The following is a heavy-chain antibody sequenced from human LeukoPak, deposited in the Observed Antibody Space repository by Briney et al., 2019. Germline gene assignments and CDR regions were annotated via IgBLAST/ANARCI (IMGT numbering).Heavy chain of an antibody. CDR2: IYSGGST. CDR3: ARETKYGGYSYGFLDY. CDR1: GFTVSNNY. J-gene: IGHJ4*02. D-gene: IGHD5-18*01. V-gene: IGHV3-53*04. Sequence: GGSLRLSCAASGFTVSNNYMNWVRQAPGKGLERVSGIYSGGSTYYADSVKGRFTISRHNSNNTLYLQMNSLRDEDTAVYYCARETKYGGYSYGFLDYWGQGTPVTVSS.